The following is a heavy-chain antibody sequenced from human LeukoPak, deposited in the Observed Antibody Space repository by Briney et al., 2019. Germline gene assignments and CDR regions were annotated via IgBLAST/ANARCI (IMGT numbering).Heavy chain of an antibody. D-gene: IGHD4-17*01. CDR1: GGSISSYY. CDR2: IYYSGST. V-gene: IGHV4-59*08. J-gene: IGHJ4*02. CDR3: ARLGDYDLDY. Sequence: PSETLSLTCTVSGGSISSYYWSWIRQPPGKGLEWIGYIYYSGSTNYNPSLKSRVTISVDTSKNQFSLKLSSVTAADTDVYYCARLGDYDLDYWGQGTLVTVSS.